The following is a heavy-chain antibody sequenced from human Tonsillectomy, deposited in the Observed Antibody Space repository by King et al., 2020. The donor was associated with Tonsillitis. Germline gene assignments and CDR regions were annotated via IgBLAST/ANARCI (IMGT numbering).Heavy chain of an antibody. CDR2: ISWNSGHI. Sequence: VQQVESGGGLVQPGRSLRLSCAASGFIFDNYAMHWVRQAPGKGLEWVSGISWNSGHIGYADSVKGRFTISRDNAKNSLYLQMNSLRAEDTALYYCAKDKTDYDFWSGWNWFDPWGQGTLVTVSA. CDR1: GFIFDNYA. D-gene: IGHD3-3*01. V-gene: IGHV3-9*01. CDR3: AKDKTDYDFWSGWNWFDP. J-gene: IGHJ5*02.